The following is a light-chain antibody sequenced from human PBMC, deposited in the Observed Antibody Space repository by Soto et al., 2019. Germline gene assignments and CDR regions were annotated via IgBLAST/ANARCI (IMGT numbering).Light chain of an antibody. J-gene: IGKJ2*01. CDR2: LAS. CDR1: QSLLYIPNNTNY. V-gene: IGKV4-1*01. Sequence: DIVMTQSPDSLAVSLGERATINCKSSQSLLYIPNNTNYFGWYQQRPGQPPKLLISLASSREAGVPDRFAGGGSGTDFTLTISSLQAEDVAVYYCQQYYSTPPTFGQGTKLEIK. CDR3: QQYYSTPPT.